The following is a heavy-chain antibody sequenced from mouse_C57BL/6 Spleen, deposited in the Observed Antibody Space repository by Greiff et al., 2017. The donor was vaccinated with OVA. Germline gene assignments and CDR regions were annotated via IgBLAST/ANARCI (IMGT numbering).Heavy chain of an antibody. CDR3: ARDAMDY. V-gene: IGHV1-19*01. J-gene: IGHJ4*01. CDR2: INPYNGGT. CDR1: GYTFTDYY. Sequence: EVQLVESGPVLVKPGASVKMSCKASGYTFTDYYMNWVKQSHGKSLEWIGVINPYNGGTSYNQKFKGKATLTVDKSSSTAYMELNSLTSEDSAVYYCARDAMDYWGQGTSGTVSS.